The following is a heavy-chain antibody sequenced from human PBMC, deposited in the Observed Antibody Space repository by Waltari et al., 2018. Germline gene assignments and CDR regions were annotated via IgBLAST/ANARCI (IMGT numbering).Heavy chain of an antibody. J-gene: IGHJ4*02. Sequence: QVQLQESGPGLVKPSETLSLTCTVSGGSISSYYWSWIRQPPGKGLEWIGYIYYSGRTNHNPSLKSRVTISVDTSKNQFSLKLSSVTSADTAVYYCARADGITGTPHFDYWGQGTLVTVSS. CDR3: ARADGITGTPHFDY. CDR1: GGSISSYY. V-gene: IGHV4-59*01. CDR2: IYYSGRT. D-gene: IGHD1-20*01.